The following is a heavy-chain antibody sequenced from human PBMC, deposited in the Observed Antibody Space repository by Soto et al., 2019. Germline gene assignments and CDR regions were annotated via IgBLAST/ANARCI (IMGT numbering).Heavy chain of an antibody. J-gene: IGHJ4*02. CDR1: GFTLSSYW. CDR3: GCHLISR. Sequence: EEQLVLSGGGLVQPGGSLRLSCAASGFTLSSYWMHWVRQAPGKGLEWVSRISNDERTISYADSEKGRFTISRDNAKNTVYLQMNNLRAEDTAMYYCGCHLISRWGQGTLVSVSS. CDR2: ISNDERTI. V-gene: IGHV3-74*01. D-gene: IGHD2-8*01.